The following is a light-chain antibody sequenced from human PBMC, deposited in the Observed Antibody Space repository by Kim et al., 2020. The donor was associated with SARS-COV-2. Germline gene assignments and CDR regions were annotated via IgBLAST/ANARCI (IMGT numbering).Light chain of an antibody. CDR3: QQYSDRPRT. Sequence: MTQSPATVSVSPGDRVTLSCRASQTVGENVVWYHQTPGQAPRLLIYHVSARAAGTPVRFSGSGSGTEFTLSITGLEAEDLGIYFCQQYSDRPRTFGQGTKVDIK. CDR2: HVS. V-gene: IGKV3-15*01. J-gene: IGKJ1*01. CDR1: QTVGEN.